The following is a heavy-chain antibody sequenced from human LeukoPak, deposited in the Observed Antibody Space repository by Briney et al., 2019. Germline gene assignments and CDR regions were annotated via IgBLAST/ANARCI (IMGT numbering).Heavy chain of an antibody. V-gene: IGHV3-48*03. CDR3: ARSPHYGGLDY. D-gene: IGHD4-23*01. J-gene: IGHJ4*02. Sequence: GGSLRLSCAASGFTFSSYEMNWVRQAPGKGLEWVSYISSSGSTIYYADSVKGRFTISRDNSKNTLYLQMNSLRAEDTAVYYCARSPHYGGLDYWGQGTLVTVSS. CDR2: ISSSGSTI. CDR1: GFTFSSYE.